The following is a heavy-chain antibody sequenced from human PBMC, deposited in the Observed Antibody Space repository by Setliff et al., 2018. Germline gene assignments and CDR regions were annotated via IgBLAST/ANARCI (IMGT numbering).Heavy chain of an antibody. CDR3: AAAPAGSDVFDM. Sequence: GGSLRLSCAVSGIAFSDHFMDWVRQAPGKGLEWVGRSKNKDNGYSTEYAASVKGRFTISRDDSKNTAYLQMNSLKTEDTAVYYCAAAPAGSDVFDMWGQGTMVTVSS. J-gene: IGHJ3*02. V-gene: IGHV3-72*01. CDR2: SKNKDNGYST. CDR1: GIAFSDHF. D-gene: IGHD6-13*01.